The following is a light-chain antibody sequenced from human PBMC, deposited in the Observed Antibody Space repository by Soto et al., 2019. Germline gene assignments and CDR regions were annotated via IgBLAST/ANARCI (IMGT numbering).Light chain of an antibody. V-gene: IGKV3-20*01. J-gene: IGKJ4*01. CDR3: QQYGSSPLT. Sequence: EIVMTQSPATLSVSPGERATLSCRASQSVNIYLAWYQQKPGQTPKVLIYRASSRATGIPDRFSGSGSGTDFTLTISRLEPEDFAVYYCQQYGSSPLTFGGGTKVEIK. CDR2: RAS. CDR1: QSVNIY.